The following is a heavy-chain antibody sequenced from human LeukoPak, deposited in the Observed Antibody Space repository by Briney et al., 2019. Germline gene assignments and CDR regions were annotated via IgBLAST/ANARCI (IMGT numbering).Heavy chain of an antibody. D-gene: IGHD5-12*01. Sequence: GGSLRLSCAASGFTVSSNYMSWVRQAPGKGLEWVSVIYSGGSTYYADSVKGGFTISRDNSKNTLYLQMNSLRAEDTAVYYCARLYSGYDPYFQHWGQGTLVTVSS. CDR1: GFTVSSNY. CDR3: ARLYSGYDPYFQH. CDR2: IYSGGST. V-gene: IGHV3-66*01. J-gene: IGHJ1*01.